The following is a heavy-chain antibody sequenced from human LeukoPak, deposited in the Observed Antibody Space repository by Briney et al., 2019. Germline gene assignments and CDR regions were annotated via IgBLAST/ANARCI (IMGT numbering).Heavy chain of an antibody. CDR1: GFTFSTYC. Sequence: PGGSLRLSCAASGFTFSTYCMHWVRQAPGKGPMWVSRICPDGTVTNYADSVKARFIISRDNSKNTLYVQMNSLRAEDTAVYYCAKGHYYGSGSLDYWGQGTLVTVSS. V-gene: IGHV3-74*01. D-gene: IGHD3-10*01. CDR2: ICPDGTVT. CDR3: AKGHYYGSGSLDY. J-gene: IGHJ4*02.